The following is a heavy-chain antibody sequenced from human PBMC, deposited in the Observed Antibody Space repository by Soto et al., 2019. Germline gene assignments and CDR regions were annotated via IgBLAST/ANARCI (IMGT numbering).Heavy chain of an antibody. CDR3: ARHAGIAAGGRDYWYFDL. Sequence: EVQLVQSGAEVKKPGESLKISCKSSGYSFPSYWIGWVRQMPGKGLEWMGIIYPGDSDTTYSPSFQGQVTISADKSISTAYLQWSSLKASDSAMYYCARHAGIAAGGRDYWYFDLWGRGTLVTVSS. V-gene: IGHV5-51*01. D-gene: IGHD6-13*01. CDR1: GYSFPSYW. J-gene: IGHJ2*01. CDR2: IYPGDSDT.